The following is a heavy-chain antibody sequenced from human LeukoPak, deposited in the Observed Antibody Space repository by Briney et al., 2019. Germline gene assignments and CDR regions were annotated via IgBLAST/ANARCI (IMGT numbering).Heavy chain of an antibody. Sequence: PGGSLRLSCAASGFTFDDYAMHWVRQAPGKGLEWVSGISWNSGSIGYADSVKGRFTISRDNAKNSLYLQMNSLRAEDTALYYCAKAGWYYYYYGMDVWGQGTKVAVS. V-gene: IGHV3-9*01. CDR1: GFTFDDYA. CDR2: ISWNSGSI. CDR3: AKAGWYYYYYGMDV. J-gene: IGHJ6*02.